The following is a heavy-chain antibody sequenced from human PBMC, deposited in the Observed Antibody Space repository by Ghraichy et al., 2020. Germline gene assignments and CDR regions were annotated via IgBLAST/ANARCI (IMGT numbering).Heavy chain of an antibody. Sequence: GGSLRLSCVGSGFIFSGYNVNWVRQSPGKGLEWVAYISTSSRSIFYADSVKGRFTVSRDNAKNSLSLQMSSLRNEDTAVYYCARASRVVRFYYYDGMDVWGQGTTVTVSS. CDR2: ISTSSRSI. V-gene: IGHV3-48*02. D-gene: IGHD2-21*01. CDR3: ARASRVVRFYYYDGMDV. J-gene: IGHJ6*02. CDR1: GFIFSGYN.